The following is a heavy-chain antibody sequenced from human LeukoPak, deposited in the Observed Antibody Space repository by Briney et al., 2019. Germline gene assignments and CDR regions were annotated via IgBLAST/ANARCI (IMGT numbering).Heavy chain of an antibody. D-gene: IGHD6-6*01. CDR2: MCSESNL. J-gene: IGHJ4*02. CDR1: GVSFYTFG. V-gene: IGHV3-33*01. Sequence: PGGSLRLSCAASGVSFYTFGMHWVRQAPGKGLEGVAVMCSESNLFHADSVKGRFNIFRDISKNTLLLQMNSLGAEDTAIYYCATEYNAEEAFYHWGQGTLVTVSS. CDR3: ATEYNAEEAFYH.